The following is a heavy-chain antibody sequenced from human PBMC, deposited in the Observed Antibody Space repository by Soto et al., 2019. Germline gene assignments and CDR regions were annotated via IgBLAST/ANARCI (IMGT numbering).Heavy chain of an antibody. Sequence: QVQLQESGPGLVKPSETLSLTCAVSGGSISSYYWSWIRQPPGKGLEWIGYIYYSGSTNSNPSLKSRVTMSVGTSKNQLSLTLSSVTAADTAVYYCARGNLRGGYSYYYYMDVWGKGTTVTVSS. CDR2: IYYSGST. CDR1: GGSISSYY. V-gene: IGHV4-59*01. CDR3: ARGNLRGGYSYYYYMDV. D-gene: IGHD5-18*01. J-gene: IGHJ6*03.